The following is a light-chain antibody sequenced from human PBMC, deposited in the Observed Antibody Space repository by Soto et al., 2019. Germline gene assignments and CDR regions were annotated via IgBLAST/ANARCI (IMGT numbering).Light chain of an antibody. Sequence: VLIQSPATLSLSPGERATLSCRASQTVSRYLAWFQQKPGQPPRLLIYDASNRATGIPARFSGSESGTDYTLTISSLEPEDFAVYYCQQRSTWPLLTFGGGTKVEI. V-gene: IGKV3-11*01. CDR3: QQRSTWPLLT. CDR1: QTVSRY. J-gene: IGKJ4*01. CDR2: DAS.